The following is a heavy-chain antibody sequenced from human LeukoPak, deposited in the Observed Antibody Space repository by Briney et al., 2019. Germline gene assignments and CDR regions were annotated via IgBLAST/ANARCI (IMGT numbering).Heavy chain of an antibody. CDR2: INPSGGSA. Sequence: ASVKVSCKASGYTFTSYYMHWVRQAPGQGPEWMGIINPSGGSASYAQKFQGRVTMTRDTSTSTVYMELSSLRSEDTAVYYCAFYDYVWGIYYWGQGTLVTVSS. CDR1: GYTFTSYY. CDR3: AFYDYVWGIYY. D-gene: IGHD3-16*01. V-gene: IGHV1-46*01. J-gene: IGHJ4*02.